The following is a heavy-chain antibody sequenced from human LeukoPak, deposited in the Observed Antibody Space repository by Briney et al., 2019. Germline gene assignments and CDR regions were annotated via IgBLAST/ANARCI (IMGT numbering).Heavy chain of an antibody. Sequence: GGSLRLSCAASGFTFSTYCMSWVRQAPGKGLEWVANIKQDGSEKYYVDSVKGRFTISRDNAKNSLYLHMNSLRAEDTAVYYCARVEYSGWNLEYWGQGTLVTVSS. J-gene: IGHJ4*02. CDR2: IKQDGSEK. CDR1: GFTFSTYC. CDR3: ARVEYSGWNLEY. V-gene: IGHV3-7*01. D-gene: IGHD5-12*01.